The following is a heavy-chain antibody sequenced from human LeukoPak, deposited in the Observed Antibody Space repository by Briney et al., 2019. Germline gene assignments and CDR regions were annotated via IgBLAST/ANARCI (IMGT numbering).Heavy chain of an antibody. CDR3: TRATAAGTGDYFDY. V-gene: IGHV3-49*03. CDR2: IRSKAYGGTT. CDR1: GFTFGDYA. J-gene: IGHJ4*02. Sequence: PGGSLRLSCTASGFTFGDYAMSWFRQAPGKGLEWVGFIRSKAYGGTTEYAASVKGRFTISRDDSKSIAYLQMNSLKAEDTAVYYCTRATAAGTGDYFDYWGQGTLVTVSS. D-gene: IGHD6-13*01.